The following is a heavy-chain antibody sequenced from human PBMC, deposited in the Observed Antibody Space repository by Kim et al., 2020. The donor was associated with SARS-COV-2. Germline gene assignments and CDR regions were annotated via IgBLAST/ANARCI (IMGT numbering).Heavy chain of an antibody. CDR3: ARGQGEERSGISYYDYVWGSYRNNGMDV. CDR2: IYYSGST. CDR1: GGSISSGGYY. Sequence: SETLSLTCTVSGGSISSGGYYWSWIRQHPGKGLEWIGYIYYSGSTYYNPSLKSRVTISVDTSKNQFSLKLSSVTAADTAVYYCARGQGEERSGISYYDYVWGSYRNNGMDVWGQGTTVTVSS. J-gene: IGHJ6*02. V-gene: IGHV4-31*03. D-gene: IGHD3-16*02.